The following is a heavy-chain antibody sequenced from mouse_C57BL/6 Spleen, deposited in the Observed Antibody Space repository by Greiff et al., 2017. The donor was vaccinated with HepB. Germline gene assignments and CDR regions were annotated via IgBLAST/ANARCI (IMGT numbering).Heavy chain of an antibody. Sequence: EVKLMESEGGLVQPGSSMKLSCTASGFTFSDYYMAWVRQVPEKGLEWVANINYDGSSTYYLDSLKSRFIISRDNAKNILYLQMSSLKSEDTATYYCARGVGYDYWYFDVWGTGTTVTVSS. D-gene: IGHD2-3*01. CDR1: GFTFSDYY. CDR2: INYDGSST. CDR3: ARGVGYDYWYFDV. J-gene: IGHJ1*03. V-gene: IGHV5-16*01.